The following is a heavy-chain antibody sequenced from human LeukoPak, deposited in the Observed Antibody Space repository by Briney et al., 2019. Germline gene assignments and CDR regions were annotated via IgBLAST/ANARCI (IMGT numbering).Heavy chain of an antibody. J-gene: IGHJ4*02. CDR2: ISYDGSNK. V-gene: IGHV3-30-3*01. CDR3: AKELNDYGDYAFDY. D-gene: IGHD4-17*01. Sequence: RGSLRLSCAASGFTFSSYAMHWVRQAPGKGLEWVAVISYDGSNKYYADSVKGRFTISRDNSKNTLYLQMNSLRAEDTAVYYCAKELNDYGDYAFDYWGQGTLVTVSS. CDR1: GFTFSSYA.